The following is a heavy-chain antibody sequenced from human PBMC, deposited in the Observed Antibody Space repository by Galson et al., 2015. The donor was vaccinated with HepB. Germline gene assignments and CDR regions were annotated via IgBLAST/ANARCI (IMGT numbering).Heavy chain of an antibody. D-gene: IGHD5-12*01. V-gene: IGHV1-46*01. J-gene: IGHJ4*02. CDR1: GYTFTSYY. CDR2: INPSGGST. CDR3: ARDNSIVATIGEGYYFDY. Sequence: SVKVSCKASGYTFTSYYMHWVRQAPGQGLEWMGIINPSGGSTSYAQKFQGRVTITADKSTSTAYMELSSLRSEDTAVYCCARDNSIVATIGEGYYFDYWGQGTLVTVSS.